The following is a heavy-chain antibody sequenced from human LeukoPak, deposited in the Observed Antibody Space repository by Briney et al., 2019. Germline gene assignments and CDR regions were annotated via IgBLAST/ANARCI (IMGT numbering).Heavy chain of an antibody. J-gene: IGHJ4*02. D-gene: IGHD3-3*01. V-gene: IGHV4-34*01. CDR1: GGSFSGYY. Sequence: SETLSLTCAVYGGSFSGYYWSWIRQPPGKGLEWIGEIKHSRSTNYNPSLKSRVTISVDTSKNQFSLKLSSVTAADTAVYYCARVDYDFWSGFFDYWGQGTPVTVSS. CDR3: ARVDYDFWSGFFDY. CDR2: IKHSRST.